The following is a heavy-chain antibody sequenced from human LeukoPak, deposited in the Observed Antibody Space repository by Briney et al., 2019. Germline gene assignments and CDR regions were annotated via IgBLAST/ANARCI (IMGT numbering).Heavy chain of an antibody. V-gene: IGHV4-34*01. D-gene: IGHD2-2*01. CDR2: INHSGST. CDR3: ARGTPRNCSSTSCLFDY. J-gene: IGHJ4*02. Sequence: SETLSLTCAVYGGSFSGYYWSWIRQPPGKGLEWIGEINHSGSTNYNPSLKSRVTISVDTSKNQFSLKLSSVTAADTAVYYCARGTPRNCSSTSCLFDYWGRGTLVTVSS. CDR1: GGSFSGYY.